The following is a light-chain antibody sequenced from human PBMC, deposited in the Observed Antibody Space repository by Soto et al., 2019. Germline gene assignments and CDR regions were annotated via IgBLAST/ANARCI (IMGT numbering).Light chain of an antibody. CDR1: QTVERW. CDR2: DVS. V-gene: IGKV1-5*01. J-gene: IGKJ2*01. Sequence: DIQMTQSPSTLSASVGDRVIITCRASQTVERWMAWYQQKPGKAPKLLISDVSTLERGVPSRFSGSGSATEFTLTISGLQPDDFATYYCLQHNNYPYTFGQGTKLEIK. CDR3: LQHNNYPYT.